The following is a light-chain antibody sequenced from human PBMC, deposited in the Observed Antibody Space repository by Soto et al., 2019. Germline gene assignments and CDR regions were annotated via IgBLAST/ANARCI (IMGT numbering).Light chain of an antibody. CDR3: QQYFSTPWT. J-gene: IGKJ1*01. CDR1: QTLFYDSNNRNY. Sequence: DILMTQSPDSLAVPLGGRATINCKTSQTLFYDSNNRNYLAWYQQKPGQPPKLLIFWASTRESGVPDRFRGSGTETDFTLAIDNLQAEDVAVYYCQQYFSTPWTFGRGTKVDI. V-gene: IGKV4-1*01. CDR2: WAS.